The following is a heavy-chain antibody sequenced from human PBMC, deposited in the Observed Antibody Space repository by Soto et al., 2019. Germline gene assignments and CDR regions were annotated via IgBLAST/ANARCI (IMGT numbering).Heavy chain of an antibody. Sequence: SETLSITCAVYGGSFSGYYWSWIRQPPGKGLEWIGEINHSGSTNYNPSLKSRVTISVDTSKNQFSLKLSSVTAADTAVYYCATARRLSYYYYYMDVWGKGTTVTVSS. J-gene: IGHJ6*03. CDR1: GGSFSGYY. CDR2: INHSGST. V-gene: IGHV4-34*01. CDR3: ATARRLSYYYYYMDV. D-gene: IGHD5-12*01.